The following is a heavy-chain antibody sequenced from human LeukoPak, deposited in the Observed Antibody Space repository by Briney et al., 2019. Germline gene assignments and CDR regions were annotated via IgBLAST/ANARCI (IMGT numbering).Heavy chain of an antibody. CDR1: GYTFTSYY. CDR2: INPSGGST. CDR3: ARGSRGITMVRGVIKDWFDP. D-gene: IGHD3-10*01. J-gene: IGHJ5*02. Sequence: ASVKVSCKASGYTFTSYYMHWVRQAPGQGLEWMGIINPSGGSTSYAQKFQGRVTMTRDTSTSTVYMELSSLRSEDTAVYYCARGSRGITMVRGVIKDWFDPWGQGTLVTVSS. V-gene: IGHV1-46*01.